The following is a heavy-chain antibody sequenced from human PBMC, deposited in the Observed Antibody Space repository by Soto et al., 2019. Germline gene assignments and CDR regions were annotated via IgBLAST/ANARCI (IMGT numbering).Heavy chain of an antibody. D-gene: IGHD2-21*02. V-gene: IGHV4-34*01. Sequence: SETLSLTCAVYGGSFSGYYWSWIRQPPGKGLEWIGEINHSGSTNYNPSLKSRVTISVDTSKNQFSLKLSSATAADTAVYYCARSLLGDAFDYWGQGTLVTVSS. J-gene: IGHJ4*02. CDR3: ARSLLGDAFDY. CDR2: INHSGST. CDR1: GGSFSGYY.